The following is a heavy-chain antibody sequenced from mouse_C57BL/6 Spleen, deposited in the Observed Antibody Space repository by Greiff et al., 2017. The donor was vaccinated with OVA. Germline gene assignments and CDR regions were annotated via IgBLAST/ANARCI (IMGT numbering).Heavy chain of an antibody. V-gene: IGHV14-3*01. CDR1: GFNIKNTY. CDR2: IDPANGNT. Sequence: EVQLQQSGAELVQPGASVKLSCTASGFNIKNTYMHWVKQRPEQGLEWIGRIDPANGNTKYAPKFQGKATITADTSSNTAYLQLSSLTSEDTAIYYCARWVITTVGEYYFDYWGKGTTLTVSS. D-gene: IGHD1-1*01. J-gene: IGHJ2*01. CDR3: ARWVITTVGEYYFDY.